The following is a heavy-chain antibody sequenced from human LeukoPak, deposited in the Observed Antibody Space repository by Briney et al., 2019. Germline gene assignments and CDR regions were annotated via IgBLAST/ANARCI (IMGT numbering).Heavy chain of an antibody. CDR3: ARHYLGSGSEDY. Sequence: ASVKVSCKASGYSLTNFGITWVRQAPGQGLEWMGWISRHNGNTDYAQRFRGRVTLTIDTSTATADMELRNLTPDDTAVYYCARHYLGSGSEDYWGQGTLVSVSS. D-gene: IGHD3-10*01. CDR1: GYSLTNFG. J-gene: IGHJ4*02. V-gene: IGHV1-18*01. CDR2: ISRHNGNT.